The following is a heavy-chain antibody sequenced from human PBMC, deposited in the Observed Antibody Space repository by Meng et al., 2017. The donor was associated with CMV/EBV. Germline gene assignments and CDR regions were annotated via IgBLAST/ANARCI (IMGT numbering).Heavy chain of an antibody. CDR1: GFTFDDYA. D-gene: IGHD2-15*01. CDR3: AKVGWPYYFDY. Sequence: GGSLRLSCAASGFTFDDYAMHWVRQAPGKGLEWVSGISWNSGSIGYADSVKGRFTISRDNAKNSLYLQMSSLRAEDTALYYCAKVGWPYYFDYWGQGTLVTVSS. CDR2: ISWNSGSI. J-gene: IGHJ4*02. V-gene: IGHV3-9*01.